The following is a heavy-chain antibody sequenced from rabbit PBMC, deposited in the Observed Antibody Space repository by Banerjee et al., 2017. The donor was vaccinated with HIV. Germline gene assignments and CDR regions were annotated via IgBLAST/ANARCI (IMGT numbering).Heavy chain of an antibody. Sequence: LEESGGGLVQPEGSLTLSCKASGIDLSSCGISWVRQAPGKGLEWIGCIYTGSGSTYYASWAKGRFTISKTSSTTVTLQMTSLTAADTATYFCARDLAGVIGWNFNLWGQGTLVTVS. D-gene: IGHD4-1*01. J-gene: IGHJ4*01. V-gene: IGHV1S45*01. CDR3: ARDLAGVIGWNFNL. CDR1: GIDLSSCG. CDR2: IYTGSGST.